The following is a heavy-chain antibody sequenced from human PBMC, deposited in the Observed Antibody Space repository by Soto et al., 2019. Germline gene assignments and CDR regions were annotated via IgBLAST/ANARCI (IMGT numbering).Heavy chain of an antibody. D-gene: IGHD3-22*01. Sequence: PSETLSLTCTVSGGSISSGDYHWSWIRQPPGKGLEWIGSIYYSGSTYYNPSLKSRVTISVDTSKNQFSLKLSSVTAADTAVYYCASYYYDSSGPSYAPGVYGGQRTLVPVSS. CDR2: IYYSGST. CDR3: ASYYYDSSGPSYAPGVY. V-gene: IGHV4-39*01. J-gene: IGHJ4*02. CDR1: GGSISSGDYH.